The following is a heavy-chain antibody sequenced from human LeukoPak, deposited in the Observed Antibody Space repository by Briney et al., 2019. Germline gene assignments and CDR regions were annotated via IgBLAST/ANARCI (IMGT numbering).Heavy chain of an antibody. J-gene: IGHJ6*02. D-gene: IGHD6-13*01. Sequence: SETLSLTCTVSGGSISSYYWRWVRRPPGGGGEWIGYIYYSGTTNYTPSLTSRVTISVAPSKNQLSLKLSFVTAADTAVYYCARHVYSSSWYIYYYGMDVWGHGTTVTVSS. CDR1: GGSISSYY. CDR2: IYYSGTT. CDR3: ARHVYSSSWYIYYYGMDV. V-gene: IGHV4-59*08.